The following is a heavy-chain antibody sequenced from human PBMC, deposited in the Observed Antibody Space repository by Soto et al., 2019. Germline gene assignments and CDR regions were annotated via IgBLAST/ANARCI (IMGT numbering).Heavy chain of an antibody. J-gene: IGHJ6*02. CDR3: ASESRGVVPPYYYYGMDV. CDR1: GGSISSGGYY. Sequence: SETLSLTCTVSGGSISSGGYYWSWIRQHPGKGLEWIGYIYYSGSTYYNPSLKSRVTISVDTSKNQFSLKLSSVTAADTAVYYCASESRGVVPPYYYYGMDVWGQGTTVTVSS. V-gene: IGHV4-31*03. CDR2: IYYSGST. D-gene: IGHD3-3*01.